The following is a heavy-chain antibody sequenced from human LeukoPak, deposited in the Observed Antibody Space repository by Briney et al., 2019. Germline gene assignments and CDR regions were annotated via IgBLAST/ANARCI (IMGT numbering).Heavy chain of an antibody. D-gene: IGHD3-10*01. CDR2: INAGNGNT. J-gene: IGHJ4*02. CDR1: GYTFTSYA. V-gene: IGHV1-3*01. CDR3: ARDLFGSGSYYVDY. Sequence: GASVKVSCKASGYTFTSYAMHWVRQAPGQRLEWMGWINAGNGNTKYSQEFQGRVTITRDTSASTAYMELSRLRSDDTAVYYCARDLFGSGSYYVDYWGQGTLVTVSS.